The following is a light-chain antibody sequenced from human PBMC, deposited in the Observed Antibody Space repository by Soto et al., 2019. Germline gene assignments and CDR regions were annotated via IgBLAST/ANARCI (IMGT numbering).Light chain of an antibody. J-gene: IGKJ1*01. CDR3: QQSYSTPWR. V-gene: IGKV1-39*01. CDR1: QSISSY. CDR2: AAS. Sequence: DVQMTQSPSSLSASVGDRVTITCRASQSISSYLNWYQQKPGKAPKLLIYAASSLQSGVPSRFSGSGSRTDFTLNISSLQPEDFATYYCQQSYSTPWRFGQGPEVELK.